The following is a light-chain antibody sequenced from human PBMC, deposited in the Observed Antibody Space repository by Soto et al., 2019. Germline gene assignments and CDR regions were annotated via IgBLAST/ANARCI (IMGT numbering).Light chain of an antibody. CDR3: QQFSSSTLT. CDR1: QGIGNA. V-gene: IGKV1-6*01. Sequence: AIQRSQSTSCMCASVGERVSRSCPARQGIGNALGWYKQKPGKPPKVLIYGASNLQSGVPPRFSGSGSGTDFTLTISRLEPEDFAVYYCQQFSSSTLTFGGGTKVDIK. CDR2: GAS. J-gene: IGKJ4*01.